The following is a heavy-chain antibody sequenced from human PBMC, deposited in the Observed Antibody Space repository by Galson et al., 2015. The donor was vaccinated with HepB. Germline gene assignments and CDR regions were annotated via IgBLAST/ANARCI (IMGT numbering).Heavy chain of an antibody. CDR2: IIPIFGTA. CDR3: ARVVPAARYYYYYMDV. V-gene: IGHV1-69*13. D-gene: IGHD2-2*01. CDR1: GGTFSSYA. J-gene: IGHJ6*03. Sequence: SVKVSCKASGGTFSSYAISWVRQAPGQGLEWMGGIIPIFGTANYAQKFQGRVTITADESTSTAYMELSSLRSEDTAVYYCARVVPAARYYYYYMDVWGKGTTVTVSS.